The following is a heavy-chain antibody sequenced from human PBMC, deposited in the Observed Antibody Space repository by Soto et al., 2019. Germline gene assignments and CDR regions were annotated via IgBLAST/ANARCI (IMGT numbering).Heavy chain of an antibody. J-gene: IGHJ4*02. V-gene: IGHV4-61*01. Sequence: QVQLQESGPGLVKPSETLSLTCTVSGGSVSSGSYYWSWIRQPPGKGLEWIGYIYYSGSTNYNPSLKSRVTISVDTSKNQFSLKLSSVTAADTAVYYCARTDVDTAMAPKFDNWGQGTLVAVSS. CDR1: GGSVSSGSYY. CDR2: IYYSGST. CDR3: ARTDVDTAMAPKFDN. D-gene: IGHD5-18*01.